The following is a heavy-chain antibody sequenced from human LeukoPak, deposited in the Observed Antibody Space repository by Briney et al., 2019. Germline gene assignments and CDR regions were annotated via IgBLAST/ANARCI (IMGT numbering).Heavy chain of an antibody. J-gene: IGHJ4*02. Sequence: SETLSLTCTVSGGSISSYYWSWIRQPAGKGLEWIGRIYTSGSTNYNPSLKSRVTMSVDTSKNQFSLKLSSVTAADTAVYYCARDAYYYDSSGYYYFDYWGQGTLVTVSS. CDR3: ARDAYYYDSSGYYYFDY. V-gene: IGHV4-4*07. CDR2: IYTSGST. D-gene: IGHD3-22*01. CDR1: GGSISSYY.